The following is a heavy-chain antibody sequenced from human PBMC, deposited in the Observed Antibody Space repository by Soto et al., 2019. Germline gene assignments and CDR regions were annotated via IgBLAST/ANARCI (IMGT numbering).Heavy chain of an antibody. CDR3: ATKGRGYSYGYSDY. CDR2: IYHSGST. CDR1: GGSISSSNW. J-gene: IGHJ4*02. Sequence: SETLSLTCAVSGGSISSSNWWSWVRQPPGKGLEWIGEIYHSGSTNYNPSLKSRVTISVDKSKNQFSLKLSSVTAADTAVYYCATKGRGYSYGYSDYWGQGTLVNVSS. D-gene: IGHD5-18*01. V-gene: IGHV4-4*02.